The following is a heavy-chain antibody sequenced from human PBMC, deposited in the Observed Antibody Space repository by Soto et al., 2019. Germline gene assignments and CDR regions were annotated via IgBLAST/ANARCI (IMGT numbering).Heavy chain of an antibody. D-gene: IGHD2-2*01. V-gene: IGHV4-61*01. CDR1: GGSVSSGSYY. CDR2: IYYSGST. Sequence: SETLSLTCTVSGGSVSSGSYYWSWIRQPPGKGLEWIGYIYYSGSTNYNPSLKSRVTISVDTSKNQFSLKLSSVTAADTAVYYCARENIVVVPAAIHYYYYGMDVWGQGTMVTVSS. CDR3: ARENIVVVPAAIHYYYYGMDV. J-gene: IGHJ6*02.